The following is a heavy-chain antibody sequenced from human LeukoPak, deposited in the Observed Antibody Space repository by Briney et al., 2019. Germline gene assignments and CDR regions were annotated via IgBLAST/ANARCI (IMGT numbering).Heavy chain of an antibody. D-gene: IGHD3-22*01. V-gene: IGHV3-23*01. CDR2: IITHGRNT. J-gene: IGHJ5*02. CDR1: GFTSGGYG. CDR3: ARDIRTLEHSGYYGWFDP. Sequence: GGSLRLSCAASGFTSGGYGMGWVSHAPGKGLEWVSSIITHGRNTYYAVPVTGRFTMSRDNSNNMVYLQINSLTVDDTAVYYCARDIRTLEHSGYYGWFDPWGQGTLVTVSS.